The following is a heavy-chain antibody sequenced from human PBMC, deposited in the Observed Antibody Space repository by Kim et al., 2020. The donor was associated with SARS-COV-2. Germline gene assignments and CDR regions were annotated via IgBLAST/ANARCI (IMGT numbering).Heavy chain of an antibody. J-gene: IGHJ4*02. Sequence: GGSLRLSCAASGFTFSSYAMSWVRQAPGKGLEWVSVIYSGGSSTYYADSVKGRFTISRDNSKNTLYLQMNSLRAEDTAVYYCARRRGIAAAYFDYWGQGTLVTVTS. D-gene: IGHD6-13*01. CDR2: IYSGGSST. CDR3: ARRRGIAAAYFDY. CDR1: GFTFSSYA. V-gene: IGHV3-23*03.